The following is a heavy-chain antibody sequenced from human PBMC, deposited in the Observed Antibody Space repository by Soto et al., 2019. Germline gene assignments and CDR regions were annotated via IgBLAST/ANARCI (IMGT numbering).Heavy chain of an antibody. CDR2: INRDGSGT. J-gene: IGHJ5*02. Sequence: GGSLRLSCVASGFTFSSYWMHWVRQAPGKGLVWVSRINRDGSGTTYADSVKGRFTISRDNAKNTLYLQMNSLRAEDAAVYYCTRELGFDPWGQGTLVTVSS. CDR3: TRELGFDP. V-gene: IGHV3-74*01. CDR1: GFTFSSYW.